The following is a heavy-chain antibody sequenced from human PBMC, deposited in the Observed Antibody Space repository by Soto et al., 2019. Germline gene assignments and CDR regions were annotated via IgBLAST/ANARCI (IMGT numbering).Heavy chain of an antibody. CDR2: IYSSGGT. V-gene: IGHV3-53*01. Sequence: DVQLEESGGGLIQPGGSLRLSCAVSGFTVSNYYMTWVRQAPGKGLEWVSLIYSSGGTKYADSVRGRFTISRDNSKNKLYLQMNSLKVEDTAVYYCAREPPGIDASGSYNWGQGTLVTVSS. J-gene: IGHJ4*02. CDR1: GFTVSNYY. CDR3: AREPPGIDASGSYN. D-gene: IGHD6-13*01.